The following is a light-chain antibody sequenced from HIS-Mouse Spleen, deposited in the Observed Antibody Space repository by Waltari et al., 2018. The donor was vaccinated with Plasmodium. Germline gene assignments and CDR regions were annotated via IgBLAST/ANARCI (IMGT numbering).Light chain of an antibody. J-gene: IGLJ3*02. CDR3: CSYAGSYTWV. CDR1: SRAVGRSNY. Sequence: QSALTQPRSVSGSPGQSVTIPCTGTSRAVGRSNYVSWYPQHPGQAPKPMNYECSKRPPGGPDRFSGSKSGNTASLTISGLQAEDEADYYCCSYAGSYTWVFGGGTKLTVL. CDR2: ECS. V-gene: IGLV2-11*01.